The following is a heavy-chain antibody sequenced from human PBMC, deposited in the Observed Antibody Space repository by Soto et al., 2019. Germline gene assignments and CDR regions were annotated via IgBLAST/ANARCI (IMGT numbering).Heavy chain of an antibody. J-gene: IGHJ4*02. CDR2: IKEDGSEK. CDR1: KFTFSNYW. D-gene: IGHD3-10*01. Sequence: TGGSLRLSCVASKFTFSNYWMTWVRQAPGKGLEWVANIKEDGSEKYYVDSVKGRFTISRDNAKNSLYLQMNSLRAEDTAVYYYARVYFKYDFWGQGTLVTVSS. V-gene: IGHV3-7*01. CDR3: ARVYFKYDF.